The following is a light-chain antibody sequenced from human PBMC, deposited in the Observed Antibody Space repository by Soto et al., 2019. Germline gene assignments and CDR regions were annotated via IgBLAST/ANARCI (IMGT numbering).Light chain of an antibody. CDR1: QSVNSN. CDR2: GIS. CDR3: QQYSRWPIT. V-gene: IGKV3-15*01. J-gene: IGKJ5*01. Sequence: EKVMTQSPAILSVYPGESATLSCRASQSVNSNYLAWYQQHPGQPPRLLIYGISTRATGIPARFSGSGSGTEFSLTISSLQSEDFAVYYCQQYSRWPITFGQGTRLEI.